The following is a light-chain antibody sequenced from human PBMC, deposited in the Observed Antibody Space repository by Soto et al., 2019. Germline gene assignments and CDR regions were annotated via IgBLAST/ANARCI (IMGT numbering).Light chain of an antibody. J-gene: IGLJ3*02. CDR3: SSYTSSYTWV. Sequence: QSVLTQPASVSGSPGQSITISCSGTTNDVGGYNYVSWYQQHPGKAHKLLIYGVTDRPSGVSSRFSGSKSGNAASLTISGLQDEDEGDYYCSSYTSSYTWVFGGGTKVTVL. V-gene: IGLV2-14*03. CDR2: GVT. CDR1: TNDVGGYNY.